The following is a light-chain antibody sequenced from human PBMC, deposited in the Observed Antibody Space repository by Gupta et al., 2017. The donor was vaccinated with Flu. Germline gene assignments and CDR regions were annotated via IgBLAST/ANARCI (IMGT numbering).Light chain of an antibody. J-gene: IGKJ1*01. CDR1: QGINTH. CDR3: QKYNNPLWT. CDR2: GAS. Sequence: GDRVTITCRASQGINTHLAWYQQKPGKVPQLLIFGASTLQSGVPSRFSGSGSGTDFTLTINSLQPEDVATYYCQKYNNPLWTFGQGTKVEIK. V-gene: IGKV1-27*01.